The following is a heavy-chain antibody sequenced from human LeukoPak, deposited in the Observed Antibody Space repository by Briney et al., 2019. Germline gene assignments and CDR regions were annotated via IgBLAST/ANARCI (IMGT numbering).Heavy chain of an antibody. CDR1: GGSFSGYY. CDR3: ARLSGYDDY. V-gene: IGHV4-34*01. Sequence: SETLSLTCAVYGGSFSGYYWSWIRQPPGKGLEWIGEINHSGSTNYNPSLKSRVTISVDTSKNQFSLKLSSVTAADTAVYYCARLSGYDDYWGQGTLVTVSS. CDR2: INHSGST. J-gene: IGHJ4*02. D-gene: IGHD5-12*01.